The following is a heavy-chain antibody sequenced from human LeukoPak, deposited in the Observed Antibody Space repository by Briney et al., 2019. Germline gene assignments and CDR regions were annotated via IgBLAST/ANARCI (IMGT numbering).Heavy chain of an antibody. V-gene: IGHV1-69*04. Sequence: SVKVTCKASGGTFSSYTISWVRQAHGQGLEWMGRIIPILGIANNAQKFQGRVTITAAKSTSTAYMELSSLRSEDTAVYYCAREQPATVVVPARYWGQGTLVTVSS. D-gene: IGHD2-2*01. J-gene: IGHJ4*02. CDR1: GGTFSSYT. CDR3: AREQPATVVVPARY. CDR2: IIPILGIA.